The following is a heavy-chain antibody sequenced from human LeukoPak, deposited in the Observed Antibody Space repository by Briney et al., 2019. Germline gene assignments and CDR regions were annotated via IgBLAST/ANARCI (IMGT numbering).Heavy chain of an antibody. J-gene: IGHJ4*02. D-gene: IGHD3-22*01. CDR3: ARGAYYYDSSGYSPGVYFDY. CDR2: IIPILGIA. CDR1: GGTFSSYA. Sequence: ASVKVSCKASGGTFSSYAISWVRQAPGQGLEWMGRIIPILGIANYAQKFQGRVTITADKSTSTAYMELSSLRSEDTAVYYCARGAYYYDSSGYSPGVYFDYWGQGTLVTVSS. V-gene: IGHV1-69*04.